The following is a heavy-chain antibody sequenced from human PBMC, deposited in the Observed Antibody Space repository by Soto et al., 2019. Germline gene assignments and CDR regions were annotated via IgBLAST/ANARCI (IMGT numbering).Heavy chain of an antibody. Sequence: QVQLVQSGAEVKKPGASVKVSCKASGYTFTSYGISWVRQAPGQGLEWMGWISAYNGNTNYAQKLQGRVTMTTDTPTSTAYMELRSLRAEDPAVYYCAREKGKGYSSSWYSSYWYFDLWGRGTLVTVSS. CDR2: ISAYNGNT. D-gene: IGHD6-13*01. CDR1: GYTFTSYG. CDR3: AREKGKGYSSSWYSSYWYFDL. V-gene: IGHV1-18*01. J-gene: IGHJ2*01.